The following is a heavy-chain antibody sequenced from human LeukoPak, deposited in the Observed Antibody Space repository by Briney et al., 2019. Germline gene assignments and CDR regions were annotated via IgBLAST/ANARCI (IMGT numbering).Heavy chain of an antibody. Sequence: KASETLSLTCTVSGGSISSDYWSWIRQPPGKALEWIGNIYHSGGTDYNPSLKSRVTISVDTSKTKFSLKLSSVTAADTAVYYCAREGGPYRPLDYSGQGTLVTVSS. CDR1: GGSISSDY. V-gene: IGHV4-59*12. CDR3: AREGGPYRPLDY. CDR2: IYHSGGT. J-gene: IGHJ4*02.